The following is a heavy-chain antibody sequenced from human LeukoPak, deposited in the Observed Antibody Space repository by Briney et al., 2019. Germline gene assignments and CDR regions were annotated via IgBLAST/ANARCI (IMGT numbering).Heavy chain of an antibody. Sequence: GGSLRLSCAASGFTFSSYVMNWVRQAPGKGLEWVSAISGSGVSTSYADSVKGRFTISRDNSKNTLYLHMNSLRAEDTAIYFCAKDPANQLLYPAHFSPWGQGTLVTVSS. D-gene: IGHD2-2*01. CDR3: AKDPANQLLYPAHFSP. V-gene: IGHV3-23*01. J-gene: IGHJ1*01. CDR2: ISGSGVST. CDR1: GFTFSSYV.